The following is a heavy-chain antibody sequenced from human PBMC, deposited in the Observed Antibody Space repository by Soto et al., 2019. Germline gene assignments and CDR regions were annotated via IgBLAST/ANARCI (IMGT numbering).Heavy chain of an antibody. D-gene: IGHD5-18*01. Sequence: VESGGGLVQPGGSLRLSCVVSGFTFSNSWMTWVRQAPGKGLEWVANINQDGSKKYYVDSVEGRFTISRDNAKNSLYLQMYGLRTEDTAVYYCARDVGTALVGFSYGMDVWGLGTTVTVSS. CDR2: INQDGSKK. CDR3: ARDVGTALVGFSYGMDV. J-gene: IGHJ6*02. V-gene: IGHV3-7*01. CDR1: GFTFSNSW.